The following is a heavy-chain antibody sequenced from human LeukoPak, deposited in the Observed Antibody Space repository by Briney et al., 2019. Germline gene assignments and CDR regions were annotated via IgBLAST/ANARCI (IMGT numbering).Heavy chain of an antibody. Sequence: GGSLRLSCAASGFTFSSYAMHWVRQAPGKRLEWVAVISYDGRDKYYAESEKGRFTISRDNSKNTLYLQMNSLGAEDTAVYYCAKYSSGWYLFDYWGQGTLVTVSS. CDR3: AKYSSGWYLFDY. V-gene: IGHV3-30*04. J-gene: IGHJ4*02. CDR1: GFTFSSYA. CDR2: ISYDGRDK. D-gene: IGHD6-19*01.